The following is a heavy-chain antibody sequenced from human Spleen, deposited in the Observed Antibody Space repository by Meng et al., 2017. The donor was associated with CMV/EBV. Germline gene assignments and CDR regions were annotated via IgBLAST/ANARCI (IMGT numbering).Heavy chain of an antibody. CDR1: GFTFSSYS. V-gene: IGHV3-30*02. Sequence: GSLLKISCAASGFTFSSYSMNWVRQAPGKGLEWVAFIRYDGSNKYYADSVKGRFTISRDNSKNTLYLQMNSLRAEDTAVYYCAKMGYYGSGSLTFDYWGQGTLVTVSS. CDR2: IRYDGSNK. D-gene: IGHD3-10*01. CDR3: AKMGYYGSGSLTFDY. J-gene: IGHJ4*02.